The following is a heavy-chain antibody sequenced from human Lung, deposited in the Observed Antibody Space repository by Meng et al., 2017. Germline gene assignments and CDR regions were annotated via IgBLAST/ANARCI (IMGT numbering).Heavy chain of an antibody. CDR3: VRRTYSSGWYFDY. CDR1: GGSFSGYY. Sequence: QVQLQRGGAGLLKPSETLSLPCAVYGGSFSGYYWSWIRQPPGKGLEWIGEIIDSGSTNYNPSLKSRVTISVDTSKNQFSLRVTSVTAADRAVYYCVRRTYSSGWYFDYWGQGTLVTVSS. CDR2: IIDSGST. J-gene: IGHJ4*02. D-gene: IGHD6-19*01. V-gene: IGHV4-34*12.